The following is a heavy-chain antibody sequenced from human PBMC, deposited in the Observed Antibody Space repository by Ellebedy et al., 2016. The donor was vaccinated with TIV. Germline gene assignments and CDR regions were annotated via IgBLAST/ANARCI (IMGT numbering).Heavy chain of an antibody. J-gene: IGHJ4*02. V-gene: IGHV4-59*01. D-gene: IGHD2-8*02. CDR1: GGSISSYY. Sequence: SETLSLXCTVSGGSISSYYWSWIRQPPGKGLEWIGYIYYSGSTSYNPSLKSRVTISVDTSKNQFSLKLSSVTAADTAVYYCAAAGGVEIDYWGQGTLVTVSS. CDR3: AAAGGVEIDY. CDR2: IYYSGST.